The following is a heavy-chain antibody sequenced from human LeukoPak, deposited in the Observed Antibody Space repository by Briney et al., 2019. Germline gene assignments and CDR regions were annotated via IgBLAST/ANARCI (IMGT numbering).Heavy chain of an antibody. J-gene: IGHJ4*02. CDR1: GYTFTSYD. CDR3: ARAVNYYDSGGYYSPADY. V-gene: IGHV1-8*01. D-gene: IGHD3-22*01. CDR2: MNPNSGNT. Sequence: ASVKVSCKASGYTFTSYDINWVRQATGQGLEWMGWMNPNSGNTGYAQKFQGRVTMTRNTSISTAYMELSSLRSEDTAVYYCARAVNYYDSGGYYSPADYWGQGTLVTVSS.